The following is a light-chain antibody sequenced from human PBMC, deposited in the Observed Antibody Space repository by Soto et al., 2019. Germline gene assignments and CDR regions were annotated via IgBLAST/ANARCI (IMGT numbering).Light chain of an antibody. CDR1: NLGSKS. Sequence: SYELSQPPSVSVAPGQTARITCGGDNLGSKSVHWYQQKPGQAPVLVVYDDGDRPSGIPGRFSGSNSGNTATLTISRVAAGDEADYYCQVWDNDSDHHVFGTGTKVTVL. J-gene: IGLJ1*01. CDR2: DDG. CDR3: QVWDNDSDHHV. V-gene: IGLV3-21*02.